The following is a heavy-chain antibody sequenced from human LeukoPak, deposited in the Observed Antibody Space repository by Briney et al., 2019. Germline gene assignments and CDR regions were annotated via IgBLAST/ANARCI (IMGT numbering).Heavy chain of an antibody. Sequence: SETLSLTCSVSDGSLKSYHWSWIRQPAGKGLEWIGRIYTSGSTDYNPSLMSRVTMSVDTSKNQFSLKLRSMTAADTAVYYCARADRTVNVFDIWGQGTIVTVSS. D-gene: IGHD1-1*01. V-gene: IGHV4-4*07. CDR1: DGSLKSYH. CDR2: IYTSGST. J-gene: IGHJ3*02. CDR3: ARADRTVNVFDI.